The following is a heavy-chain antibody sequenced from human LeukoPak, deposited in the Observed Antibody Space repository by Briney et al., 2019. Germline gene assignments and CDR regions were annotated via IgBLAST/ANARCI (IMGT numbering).Heavy chain of an antibody. CDR2: ISSSSSYI. D-gene: IGHD2-15*01. V-gene: IGHV3-21*01. CDR1: GFTFSSYN. CDR3: ARVGSPYCSGGSCTYFAY. Sequence: PGRSLRLSCAASGFTFSSYNMNWVRQAPGKGLEWVSSISSSSSYIHHADSVKGRFTISRDNAKNSLYLQMNSLRAEDTAVYYCARVGSPYCSGGSCTYFAYWGQGTLVTVSS. J-gene: IGHJ4*02.